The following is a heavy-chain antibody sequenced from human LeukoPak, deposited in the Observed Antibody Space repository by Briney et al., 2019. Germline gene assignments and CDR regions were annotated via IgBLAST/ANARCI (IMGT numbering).Heavy chain of an antibody. CDR3: ARDGVVVAATDSQH. CDR1: GFTFSSYS. D-gene: IGHD2-15*01. V-gene: IGHV3-21*01. J-gene: IGHJ1*01. CDR2: ISSSSSYI. Sequence: GGSLRLSCAASGFTFSSYSMNWVRQAPGKGLEWVSSISSSSSYIYYADSVKGRFTISRDNAKNSLYLQMNSLRAEDTAVYYCARDGVVVAATDSQHWGQGTLVTVSS.